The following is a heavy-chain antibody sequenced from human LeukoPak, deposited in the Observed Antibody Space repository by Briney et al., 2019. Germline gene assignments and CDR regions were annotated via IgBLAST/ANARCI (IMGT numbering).Heavy chain of an antibody. CDR2: SSGYNGNT. V-gene: IGHV1-18*01. D-gene: IGHD3-10*01. CDR3: AREKFGSFDY. J-gene: IGHJ4*02. Sequence: GASVKVSCKASGYTFTSYGISWVRQAPGQGLEWMGWSSGYNGNTKYAQKLQGRVTMTTDTSTRTAYMELRSLRSDDTAVYYCAREKFGSFDYWGQGPLVTVSS. CDR1: GYTFTSYG.